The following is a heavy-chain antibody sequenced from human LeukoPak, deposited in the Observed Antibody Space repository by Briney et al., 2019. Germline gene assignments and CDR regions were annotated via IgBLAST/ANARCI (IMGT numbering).Heavy chain of an antibody. CDR1: GFTFSSYS. D-gene: IGHD3-3*01. CDR3: ARFLATWDYYYMDV. V-gene: IGHV3-48*01. Sequence: GGSLRLSCAASGFTFSSYSMNWVRQAPGKGLEWVSYISGSSSFIYYAESVKGRFTISRDNAKNSLYLQLNSLRAEDTAVYYCARFLATWDYYYMDVWGTGTTVTVSS. J-gene: IGHJ6*03. CDR2: ISGSSSFI.